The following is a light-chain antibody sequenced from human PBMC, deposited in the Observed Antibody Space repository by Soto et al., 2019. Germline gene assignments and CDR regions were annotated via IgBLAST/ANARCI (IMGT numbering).Light chain of an antibody. V-gene: IGKV1-27*01. CDR3: QRYNSAPFT. J-gene: IGKJ3*01. CDR1: QGITDS. Sequence: DIQMTQSPSSLSASVGDRVTITCRASQGITDSLAWYQQKPGTIPKLLIYAASTLQSGVPSRFSGSGSGTDFMLTISGIQPEDVATYYCQRYNSAPFTFGPVTKVDIK. CDR2: AAS.